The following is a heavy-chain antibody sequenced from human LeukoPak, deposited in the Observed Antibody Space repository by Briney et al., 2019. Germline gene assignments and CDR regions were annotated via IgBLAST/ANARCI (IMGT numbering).Heavy chain of an antibody. CDR3: ASEGITMVRGVTVNSFDP. V-gene: IGHV4-61*01. Sequence: SETLSLTCTVSGGSVSSGSYYWSWIRQPSGEGLEWIGYIYYSGSTNYNPSLKSRVTISVDTSKNQFSLKLSSVTAADTAVYYCASEGITMVRGVTVNSFDPWGQGTLVTVSS. D-gene: IGHD3-10*01. CDR2: IYYSGST. J-gene: IGHJ5*02. CDR1: GGSVSSGSYY.